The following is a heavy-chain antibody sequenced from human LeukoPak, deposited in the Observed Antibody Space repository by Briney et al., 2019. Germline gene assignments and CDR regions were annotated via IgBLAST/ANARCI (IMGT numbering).Heavy chain of an antibody. CDR2: IYSSGSI. CDR1: GGSISSYY. CDR3: ARDSYSSSWYPSYYFDY. Sequence: SETLSLTCTVSGGSISSYYWSWIRQPPGKGLEWIGYIYSSGSINYNPSLKSRLTISVDASKNQFSLKLTSVTAADTAVYYCARDSYSSSWYPSYYFDYWGQGTLVTVSS. V-gene: IGHV4-59*01. D-gene: IGHD6-13*01. J-gene: IGHJ4*02.